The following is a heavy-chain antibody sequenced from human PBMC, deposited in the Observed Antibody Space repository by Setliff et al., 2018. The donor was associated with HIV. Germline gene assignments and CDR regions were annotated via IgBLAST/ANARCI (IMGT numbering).Heavy chain of an antibody. J-gene: IGHJ5*02. CDR1: GYTLPELS. Sequence: ASVKVSCKVSGYTLPELSMHWVRQPPGKGLEWMGGFDPEDGKTINAQKFQGRVTMTEDTSTDTAYMKLSSLGSEDTAVYFCATRVSSNWYTDWFDPWGQGTLVTVS. CDR2: FDPEDGKT. CDR3: ATRVSSNWYTDWFDP. V-gene: IGHV1-24*01. D-gene: IGHD6-13*01.